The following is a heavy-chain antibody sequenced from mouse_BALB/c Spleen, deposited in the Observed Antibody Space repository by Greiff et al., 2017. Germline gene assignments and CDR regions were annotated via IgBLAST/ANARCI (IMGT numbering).Heavy chain of an antibody. CDR3: ARNDYGSSYWYFDV. CDR2: ISSGGSYT. J-gene: IGHJ1*01. Sequence: EVKVVESGGGLVKPGGSLKLSCAASGFTFSSYAMSWVRQTPEKRLEWVATISSGGSYTYYPDSVKGRFTISRDNAKNTLYLQMSSLRSEDTAMYYCARNDYGSSYWYFDVWGAGTTVTVSS. CDR1: GFTFSSYA. V-gene: IGHV5-9-3*01. D-gene: IGHD1-1*01.